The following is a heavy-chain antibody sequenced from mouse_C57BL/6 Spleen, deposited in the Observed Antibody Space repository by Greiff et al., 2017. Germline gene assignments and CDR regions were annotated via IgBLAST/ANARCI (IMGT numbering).Heavy chain of an antibody. J-gene: IGHJ3*01. CDR3: ARGTFAY. Sequence: VQRVESGAELARPGASVKLSCKASGYTFTSYGISWVKQRPGQGLEWIGEIYPRSGNTYYNEKFKGKATLTADKSSSTAYMELRSLTSEDSAVYFCARGTFAYWGQGTLVTVSA. CDR2: IYPRSGNT. CDR1: GYTFTSYG. V-gene: IGHV1-81*01. D-gene: IGHD3-3*01.